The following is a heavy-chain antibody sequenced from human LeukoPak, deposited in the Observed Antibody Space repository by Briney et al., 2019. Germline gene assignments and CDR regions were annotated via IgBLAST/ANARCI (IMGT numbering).Heavy chain of an antibody. CDR3: ARGSWKFDP. D-gene: IGHD1-1*01. CDR2: IYYTEST. J-gene: IGHJ5*02. Sequence: SETLSLTCTVSGGSISNNHWSWIRQPPGKGLEGIGYIYYTESTNSNPFLKSRVPIPLDPSKNNFSLKLSSVTAEDTAVYYCARGSWKFDPWGQGTLVTVSS. CDR1: GGSISNNH. V-gene: IGHV4-59*01.